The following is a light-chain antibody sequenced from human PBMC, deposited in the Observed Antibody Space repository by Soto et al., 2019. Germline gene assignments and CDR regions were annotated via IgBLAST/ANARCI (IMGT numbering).Light chain of an antibody. CDR3: QQSDSTPT. J-gene: IGKJ1*01. V-gene: IGKV1-5*01. CDR2: DSS. CDR1: QMLNRW. Sequence: DIVMSQSPSTLSASVVDRVTITFRASQMLNRWLAWYQQKPGQAPKLLIYDSSSVQSSVPSRSSGSCSGTEFALTISSLQPDDFATYCWQQSDSTPTFGQGTKVDIK.